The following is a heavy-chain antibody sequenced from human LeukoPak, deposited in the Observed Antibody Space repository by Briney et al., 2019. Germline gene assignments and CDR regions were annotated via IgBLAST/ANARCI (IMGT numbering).Heavy chain of an antibody. CDR2: INHSGST. J-gene: IGHJ4*02. CDR1: GGSFSGYY. D-gene: IGHD1-1*01. Sequence: SETLSLTCAAYGGSFSGYYWSWIRQPPGKGLEWIGEINHSGSTNYNPSLKSRVTISVDTSKNQFSLKLSSVTAAETAVYYCARVETYGAVGYWGQGTLVTVSS. V-gene: IGHV4-34*01. CDR3: ARVETYGAVGY.